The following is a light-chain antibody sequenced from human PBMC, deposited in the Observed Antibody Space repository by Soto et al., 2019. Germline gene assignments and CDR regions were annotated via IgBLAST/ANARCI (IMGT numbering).Light chain of an antibody. J-gene: IGLJ1*01. V-gene: IGLV2-14*03. CDR2: GVS. CDR1: SSDIGGSNY. Sequence: QSVLTQPASVSGSPGQSITISCAGTSSDIGGSNYVSWYQQHAGKAPKLMIYGVSNRPSGVSNRFSGSKSGNTASLTISGLQAEDEADYFCYSSRSSSSTFYVFGTGTKVTVL. CDR3: YSSRSSSSTFYV.